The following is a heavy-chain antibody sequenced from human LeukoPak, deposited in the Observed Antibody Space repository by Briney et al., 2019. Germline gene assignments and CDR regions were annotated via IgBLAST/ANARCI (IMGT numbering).Heavy chain of an antibody. V-gene: IGHV3-74*01. CDR2: INSDGSST. Sequence: GGSLRLSCAASGLTFSSSWMHWVRQPPGKGLVWVSRINSDGSSTTYADSVKGRFTISRDNAKNTLYLHMNSLRAEDTAIYYCARALGSVADFWGQGTMVTVSS. D-gene: IGHD6-6*01. J-gene: IGHJ4*02. CDR3: ARALGSVADF. CDR1: GLTFSSSW.